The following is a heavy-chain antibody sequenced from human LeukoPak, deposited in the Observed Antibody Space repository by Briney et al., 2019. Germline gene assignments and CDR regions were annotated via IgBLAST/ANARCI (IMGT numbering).Heavy chain of an antibody. J-gene: IGHJ6*03. Sequence: GGSLRLSCAASGFTFSSYAMSWVRQAPGKGLEWVSAISGSGGSTYYADSVKGRFTISRDNSKNTLYLQMNSLRAEDTAVYYCATSADAAGSSSWYVPQLVDYYYYYYMDVWGKGTTVTVSS. CDR1: GFTFSSYA. CDR3: ATSADAAGSSSWYVPQLVDYYYYYYMDV. V-gene: IGHV3-23*01. D-gene: IGHD6-13*01. CDR2: ISGSGGST.